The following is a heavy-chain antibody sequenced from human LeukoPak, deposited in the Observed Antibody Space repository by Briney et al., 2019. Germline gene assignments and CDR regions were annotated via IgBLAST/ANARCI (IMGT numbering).Heavy chain of an antibody. J-gene: IGHJ4*02. CDR1: GFTFSSYA. V-gene: IGHV3-30*14. Sequence: GSLRLSCAASGFTFSSYAMHWVRQAPGKGLEWVAVISYDGSNKYYADSVKGRFTISRDNSKNTLYLQMNSLRAEDTAVYYCARDGISPFDFWGQGTLVTVSS. CDR3: ARDGISPFDF. D-gene: IGHD2-15*01. CDR2: ISYDGSNK.